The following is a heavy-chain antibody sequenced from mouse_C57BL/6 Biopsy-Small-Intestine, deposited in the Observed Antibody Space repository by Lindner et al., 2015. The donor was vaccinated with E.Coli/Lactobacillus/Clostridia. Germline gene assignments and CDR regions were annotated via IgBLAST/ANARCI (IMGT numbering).Heavy chain of an antibody. CDR3: ARLDYDYDGGTY. D-gene: IGHD2-4*01. V-gene: IGHV1-55*01. CDR1: GYTFTSYW. J-gene: IGHJ3*01. Sequence: VQLQESGAELVKPGASVKMSCKASGYTFTSYWITWVKQRPGQGLEWIGDIYPGSGSTNYNEKFRSKATLTVDTSSSIAYMQLSSLTSEDSAVYYCARLDYDYDGGTYWGQGTLVTVSA. CDR2: IYPGSGST.